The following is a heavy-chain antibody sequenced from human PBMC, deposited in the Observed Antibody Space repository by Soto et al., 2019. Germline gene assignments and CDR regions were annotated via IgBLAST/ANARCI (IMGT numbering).Heavy chain of an antibody. V-gene: IGHV3-48*02. CDR1: GFTFSSYS. CDR2: ISSSSSTI. Sequence: GGSLRLSCAASGFTFSSYSMNWVRQAPGKGLEWVSYISSSSSTIYYADSVKGRFTISRDNAKNSLYLQMNSLRDEDTAVYYCARDPSPAMVRGVIIDPIWGQGTMVTVSS. J-gene: IGHJ3*02. D-gene: IGHD3-10*01. CDR3: ARDPSPAMVRGVIIDPI.